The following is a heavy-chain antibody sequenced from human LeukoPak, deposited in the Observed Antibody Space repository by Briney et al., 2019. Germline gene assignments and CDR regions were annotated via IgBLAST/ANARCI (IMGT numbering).Heavy chain of an antibody. CDR2: IYHSGST. D-gene: IGHD1-26*01. Sequence: PSETLSLTCTVSGYSISSGYYWGWIRQPPGKGLEWIGSIYHSGSTYYNPSLKSRVTISVDTSKNQFSLKLSSVTAADTAVYYCARVSGSYRDWFDPWGQATLVTVSS. CDR3: ARVSGSYRDWFDP. J-gene: IGHJ5*02. CDR1: GYSISSGYY. V-gene: IGHV4-38-2*02.